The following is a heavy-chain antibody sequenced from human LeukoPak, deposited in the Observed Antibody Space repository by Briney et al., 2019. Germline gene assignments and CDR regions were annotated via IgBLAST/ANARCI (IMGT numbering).Heavy chain of an antibody. V-gene: IGHV4-38-2*02. CDR2: MYHTGST. D-gene: IGHD6-13*01. CDR1: GYSMSSGYY. Sequence: SETLSLTCSVSGYSMSSGYYWGWIRQPPERGLEWIGSMYHTGSTYCNPSLKSRVNISVDTSKNQFYLKVSSVTAADTAVFYCARRGISQGYYMDVWGKGTTVTISS. J-gene: IGHJ6*03. CDR3: ARRGISQGYYMDV.